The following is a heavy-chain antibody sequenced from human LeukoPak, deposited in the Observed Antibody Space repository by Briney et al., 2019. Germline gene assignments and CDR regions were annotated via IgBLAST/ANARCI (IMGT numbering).Heavy chain of an antibody. J-gene: IGHJ3*02. Sequence: PSETLSLTCTVSGGSISSGGYYWSWIRQHPGEGLEWIGYIYYSGSTYYNPSLKSRVTISVDKSKNQFSLKLSSVTAADTAVYYCARVGYDEPLVDIWGQGTMVTVSS. D-gene: IGHD3-16*01. CDR2: IYYSGST. CDR1: GGSISSGGYY. V-gene: IGHV4-31*03. CDR3: ARVGYDEPLVDI.